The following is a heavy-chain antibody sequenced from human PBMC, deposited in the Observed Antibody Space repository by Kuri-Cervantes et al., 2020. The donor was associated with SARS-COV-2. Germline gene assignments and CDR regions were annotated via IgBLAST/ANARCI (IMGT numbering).Heavy chain of an antibody. CDR1: GGTFSTYV. CDR3: AKEKGNTSGFDS. Sequence: SVKVSCKASGGTFSTYVLGWVRQAPGQGLEWMGGISPIFGTSKSAQKFQGRLTITADESANIVYMELNNLRSEDTAVYYCAKEKGNTSGFDSWGQGTLVTVSS. V-gene: IGHV1-69*13. J-gene: IGHJ4*02. CDR2: ISPIFGTS. D-gene: IGHD3-16*01.